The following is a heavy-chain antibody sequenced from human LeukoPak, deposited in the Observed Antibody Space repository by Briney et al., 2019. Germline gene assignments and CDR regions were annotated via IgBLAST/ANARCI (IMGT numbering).Heavy chain of an antibody. J-gene: IGHJ6*03. D-gene: IGHD3-3*01. V-gene: IGHV1-8*01. Sequence: APVTVSCKASGYTFTSYDINWVRQATGQGLEWMGWMNPNSGNTGYAQKIQGRVTMTRNTSISTAYMELSSLRSEDTAVYYCARMISYYDFWSGYYTAGYMDVWGKGTTVTVSS. CDR2: MNPNSGNT. CDR1: GYTFTSYD. CDR3: ARMISYYDFWSGYYTAGYMDV.